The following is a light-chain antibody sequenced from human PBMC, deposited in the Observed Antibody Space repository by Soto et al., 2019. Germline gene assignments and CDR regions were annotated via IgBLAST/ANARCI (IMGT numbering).Light chain of an antibody. CDR3: QQYGSSPPWT. J-gene: IGKJ1*01. V-gene: IGKV3-20*01. CDR1: QSVSSYY. Sequence: EIVLTQSPGTLSLSPGERATLSCRASQSVSSYYFAWYQHKPGQAPRLLIYGASSRATGTPDRFSGSGSGTDFTLTISRLEPEDFAVYYCQQYGSSPPWTFGQGTKVEIK. CDR2: GAS.